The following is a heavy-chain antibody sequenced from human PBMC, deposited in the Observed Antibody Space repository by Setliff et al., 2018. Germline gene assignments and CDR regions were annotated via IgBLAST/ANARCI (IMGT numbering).Heavy chain of an antibody. CDR2: IYTSGTT. D-gene: IGHD4-17*01. V-gene: IGHV4-61*09. Sequence: TLSLTCTVSGGSLSSGPYYWTWVRQPAGKGLEWIGHIYTSGTTNYSPSLRSRVTISADTSKNQFSLQLNSVTATDTAVYYCARGRLLYVGDSHYFDNWGQGTLVTVSS. CDR1: GGSLSSGPYY. CDR3: ARGRLLYVGDSHYFDN. J-gene: IGHJ4*02.